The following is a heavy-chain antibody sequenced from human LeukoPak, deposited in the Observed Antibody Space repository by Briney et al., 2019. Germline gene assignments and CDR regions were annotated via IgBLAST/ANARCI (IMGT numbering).Heavy chain of an antibody. CDR1: GFTFSSYA. D-gene: IGHD6-19*01. Sequence: PGRSLRLSCAASGFTFSSYAMHWVRQAPGKGLEWVAVISYDGSSKYYADSVKGRFTISRDNSKNTLYLQMNSLRAEDTAVYYCAKSPQWLVIDYWGQGTLVTVSS. CDR2: ISYDGSSK. V-gene: IGHV3-30-3*02. J-gene: IGHJ4*02. CDR3: AKSPQWLVIDY.